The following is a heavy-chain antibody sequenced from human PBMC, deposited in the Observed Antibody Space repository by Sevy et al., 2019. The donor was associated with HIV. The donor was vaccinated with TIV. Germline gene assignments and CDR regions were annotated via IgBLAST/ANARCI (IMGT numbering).Heavy chain of an antibody. J-gene: IGHJ1*01. CDR1: GFTFSSYA. CDR2: ISGSGGST. D-gene: IGHD3-10*01. CDR3: AKGPPMVRGVIIEYFQH. V-gene: IGHV3-23*01. Sequence: GGSLRLPCAASGFTFSSYAMSWVRQAPGKGLEWVSAISGSGGSTYYADSVKGRFTISRDNSKNTLYLQMNSLRAEDTAVYYCAKGPPMVRGVIIEYFQHWGQGTLVTVSS.